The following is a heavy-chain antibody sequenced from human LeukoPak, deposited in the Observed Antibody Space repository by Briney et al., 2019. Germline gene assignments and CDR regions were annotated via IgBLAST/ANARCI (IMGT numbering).Heavy chain of an antibody. CDR3: ASHFNPPRSSSSSDRTLDY. Sequence: GESLKISCKGSGYSFISYWIVWVRQMPGKGLEWMGSIYPPDSDTKYSPSFQGQVTISADKSISTAYLQWSSLKASDTAMYYCASHFNPPRSSSSSDRTLDYWGQGTLVTVSS. V-gene: IGHV5-51*01. D-gene: IGHD6-6*01. CDR2: IYPPDSDT. CDR1: GYSFISYW. J-gene: IGHJ4*02.